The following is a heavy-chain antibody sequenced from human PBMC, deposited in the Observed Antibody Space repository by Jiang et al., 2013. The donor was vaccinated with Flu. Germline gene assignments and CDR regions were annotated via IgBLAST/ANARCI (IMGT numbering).Heavy chain of an antibody. V-gene: IGHV3-66*01. Sequence: VQLVESGGGLVQPGGSLRLSCAASGFTVSDNYLSWVRQAPGKGLELVSVIYDDGTTYYADSVRGRFTISRDNFKNTLYLQMNSLRAEDTAIYYCARDGAPAYWGQGTLVTVSS. CDR2: IYDDGTT. CDR3: ARDGAPAY. J-gene: IGHJ4*01. CDR1: GFTVSDNY. D-gene: IGHD6-13*01.